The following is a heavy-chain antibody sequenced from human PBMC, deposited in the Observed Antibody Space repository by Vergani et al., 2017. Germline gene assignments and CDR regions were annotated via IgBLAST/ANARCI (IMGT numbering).Heavy chain of an antibody. Sequence: QVQLVESGGGVVQRGGSLRLSCAPSGFTLSNYDMQWIRQGPGKGLEFVAFIKFDGSDQYYAYSVKGRFTLSRDFSKNTLYLQMNSLRTDDTATYYCAKHFRGWGIDYWGQGTQVIVSS. J-gene: IGHJ4*02. CDR2: IKFDGSDQ. D-gene: IGHD3-16*01. V-gene: IGHV3-30*02. CDR3: AKHFRGWGIDY. CDR1: GFTLSNYD.